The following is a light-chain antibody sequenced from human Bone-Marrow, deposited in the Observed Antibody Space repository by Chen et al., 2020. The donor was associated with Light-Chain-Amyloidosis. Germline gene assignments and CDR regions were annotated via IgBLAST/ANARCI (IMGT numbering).Light chain of an antibody. CDR3: SSYAGSKNLI. J-gene: IGLJ2*01. CDR2: EVS. V-gene: IGLV2-8*01. CDR1: SSDVGGYNY. Sequence: QSALTQPPSASGSPGQSVTISCTGTSSDVGGYNYVSWYQQHPGKAPKLILYEVSKRPSGVPDRFSCSKSCNTASLPVSGLQAEDEADYYCSSYAGSKNLIFGGGTKLTVL.